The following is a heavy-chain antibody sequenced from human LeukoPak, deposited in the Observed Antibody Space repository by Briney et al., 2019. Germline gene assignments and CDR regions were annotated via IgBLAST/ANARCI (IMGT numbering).Heavy chain of an antibody. CDR3: AKFGRTTNDAFDI. J-gene: IGHJ3*02. CDR1: GFTFSSYG. Sequence: GGSLRLSCAASGFTFSSYGMHWVRQAPGKGLEWVAFIGYDGSNKYYADSVKGRFTISRDNSKNTLYLQMNSLRAEDTAVYYCAKFGRTTNDAFDIWGQGTMVTVSS. V-gene: IGHV3-30*02. D-gene: IGHD4-17*01. CDR2: IGYDGSNK.